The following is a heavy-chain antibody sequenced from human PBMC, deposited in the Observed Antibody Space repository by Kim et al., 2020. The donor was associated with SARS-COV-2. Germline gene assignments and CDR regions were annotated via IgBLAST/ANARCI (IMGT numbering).Heavy chain of an antibody. Sequence: GGSLRLSCAASGFTFSSYAMSWVRQAPGKGLEWVSAISGSGGSTYYADSVKGRFTISRDNSKNTLYLQMNSLRAEDTAVYYCAKEDCTNGVCPALPRTVDAFDIWGQGTMVTVSS. CDR3: AKEDCTNGVCPALPRTVDAFDI. V-gene: IGHV3-23*01. D-gene: IGHD2-8*01. CDR2: ISGSGGST. CDR1: GFTFSSYA. J-gene: IGHJ3*02.